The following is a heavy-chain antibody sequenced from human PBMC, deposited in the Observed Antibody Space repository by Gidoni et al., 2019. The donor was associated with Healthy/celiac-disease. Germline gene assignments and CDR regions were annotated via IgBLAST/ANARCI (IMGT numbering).Heavy chain of an antibody. CDR3: ARINEYYYDSSGRPTDAFDI. CDR2: ISYDGSNK. CDR1: GFTFSSYA. D-gene: IGHD3-22*01. J-gene: IGHJ3*02. V-gene: IGHV3-30-3*01. Sequence: QVQLVESGGGVVQPGRSLRLPCAASGFTFSSYAMHWVRQAPGKGLEWVAVISYDGSNKYYADSVKGRFTISRDNSKNTLYLQMNSLRAEDTAVYYCARINEYYYDSSGRPTDAFDIWGQGTMVTVSS.